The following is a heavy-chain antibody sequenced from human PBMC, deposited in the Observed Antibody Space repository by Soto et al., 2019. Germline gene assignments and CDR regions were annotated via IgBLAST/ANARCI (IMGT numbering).Heavy chain of an antibody. J-gene: IGHJ4*02. CDR3: VGFISGGVH. V-gene: IGHV3-72*01. CDR2: TKPKREEYTT. D-gene: IGHD3-3*01. Sequence: EVQLVESGGGLVQPGRSLRLSCAASGFTLSDHYMDWVRQAPGKGLEWVGRTKPKREEYTTEYAASVKGRFTISRDDSKKTLYLQVNSLKTEDTAVYYCVGFISGGVHWGQGTLVTVSS. CDR1: GFTLSDHY.